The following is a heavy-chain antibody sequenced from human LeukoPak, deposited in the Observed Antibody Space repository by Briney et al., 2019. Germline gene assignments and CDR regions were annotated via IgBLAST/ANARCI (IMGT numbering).Heavy chain of an antibody. CDR2: IIPIFGTA. J-gene: IGHJ4*02. CDR3: ARIAAGYSGYDGGDY. D-gene: IGHD5-12*01. Sequence: SVKVSCKASGGTFSSYAISWVRQAPGQGLEWMGGIIPIFGTANYAQKFQGRVTITADESTSTAYMELSSLRSEDTAVYYCARIAAGYSGYDGGDYWGQGTLATVSS. CDR1: GGTFSSYA. V-gene: IGHV1-69*01.